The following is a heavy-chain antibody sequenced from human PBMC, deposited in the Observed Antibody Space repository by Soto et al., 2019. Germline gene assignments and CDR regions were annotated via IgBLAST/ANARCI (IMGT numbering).Heavy chain of an antibody. CDR1: GYTFTSYG. D-gene: IGHD3-9*01. V-gene: IGHV1-18*01. CDR2: ISAYNGNT. CDR3: ARDLGDILTGYPDY. J-gene: IGHJ4*02. Sequence: GASVKVSCKASGYTFTSYGISWVRQAPGQGLEWMGWISAYNGNTNYAQKLQGRVTMTTDTSTSTAYMELRSLRSDDTAVYYCARDLGDILTGYPDYWGQGTLVTVSS.